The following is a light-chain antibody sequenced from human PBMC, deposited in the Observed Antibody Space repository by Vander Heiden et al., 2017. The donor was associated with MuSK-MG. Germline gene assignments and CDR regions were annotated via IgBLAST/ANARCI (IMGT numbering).Light chain of an antibody. V-gene: IGKV3-15*01. CDR3: LQYDSWPRT. CDR2: GAS. CDR1: QSIGIK. Sequence: EIVLTQSPATLSVSPAERATLSCGASQSIGIKLAWFQHRPGQAPRLLIYGASNMASGIPGRFSGSGSGTDFTLTINSLQSEDFAVYYCLQYDSWPRTFGQGTRLEIK. J-gene: IGKJ5*01.